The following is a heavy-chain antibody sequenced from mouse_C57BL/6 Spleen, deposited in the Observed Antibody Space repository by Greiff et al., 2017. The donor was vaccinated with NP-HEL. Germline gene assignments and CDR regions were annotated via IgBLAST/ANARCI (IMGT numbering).Heavy chain of an antibody. Sequence: QVQLQQPGAELVKPGASVKLSCKASGYTFTSYWMHWVKQRPGQGLAWIGMIHPNSGSTNYNEKFKSKATLTVDKSSSTAYMQLSSLTSEDSAVYYCARWDYGSSPYAMDYWGQGTSVTVSS. D-gene: IGHD1-1*01. CDR2: IHPNSGST. CDR1: GYTFTSYW. V-gene: IGHV1-64*01. J-gene: IGHJ4*01. CDR3: ARWDYGSSPYAMDY.